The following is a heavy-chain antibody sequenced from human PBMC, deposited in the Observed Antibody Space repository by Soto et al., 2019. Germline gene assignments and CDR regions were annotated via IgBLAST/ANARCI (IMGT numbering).Heavy chain of an antibody. CDR1: GYTFTGYY. V-gene: IGHV1-2*04. CDR3: ARDTAYYYDSSGYYYDAFDI. Sequence: QVQLVQSGAEVKKPGASVKVSCKASGYTFTGYYMHWVRQAPGQGLEWMGWINPNSGGTNYARKFQGWVTMTRDTSISTAYMELSRLRSDDTAVYYCARDTAYYYDSSGYYYDAFDIWGQGTMVTVSS. CDR2: INPNSGGT. J-gene: IGHJ3*02. D-gene: IGHD3-22*01.